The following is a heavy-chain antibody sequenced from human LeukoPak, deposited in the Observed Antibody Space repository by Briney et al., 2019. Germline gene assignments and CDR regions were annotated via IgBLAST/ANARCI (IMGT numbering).Heavy chain of an antibody. V-gene: IGHV1-2*02. Sequence: ASVKVSCKASGYTLTGYNIHWVRQAPGQGLEWMAWINPNSGGTNYAQKFQGRVTMTRDTSISTAYMELRRLTSDDTAVYYCARPPYSSGWTQYFFDYWGQGTLVTVSS. J-gene: IGHJ4*02. D-gene: IGHD6-19*01. CDR2: INPNSGGT. CDR3: ARPPYSSGWTQYFFDY. CDR1: GYTLTGYN.